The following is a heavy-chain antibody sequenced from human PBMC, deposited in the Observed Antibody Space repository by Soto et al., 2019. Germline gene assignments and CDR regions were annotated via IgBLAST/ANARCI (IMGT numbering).Heavy chain of an antibody. CDR2: IYPGDSDT. Sequence: GESLKISCKGSGYSFTSYWIGWVRQMPGKGLKWMGIIYPGDSDTRYSPSFQGQVTILADKSISTAYLQWSSLKASDTAMYYCARTSAAGKNYYAMDVWGQGTTVIVSS. J-gene: IGHJ6*02. CDR1: GYSFTSYW. CDR3: ARTSAAGKNYYAMDV. D-gene: IGHD6-13*01. V-gene: IGHV5-51*01.